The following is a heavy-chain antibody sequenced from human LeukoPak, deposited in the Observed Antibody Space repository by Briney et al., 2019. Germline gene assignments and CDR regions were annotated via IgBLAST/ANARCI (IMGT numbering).Heavy chain of an antibody. V-gene: IGHV1-69*13. CDR1: GYTFTSYY. Sequence: SVKVSCKASGYTFTSYYMHWVRQAPGQGLEWMGGIIPIFGTANYAQKFQGRVTITADESTSTAYMELSSLRSEDTAVYYCARERARVGATTGRGDYWGQGTLVTVSS. CDR2: IIPIFGTA. D-gene: IGHD1-26*01. J-gene: IGHJ4*02. CDR3: ARERARVGATTGRGDY.